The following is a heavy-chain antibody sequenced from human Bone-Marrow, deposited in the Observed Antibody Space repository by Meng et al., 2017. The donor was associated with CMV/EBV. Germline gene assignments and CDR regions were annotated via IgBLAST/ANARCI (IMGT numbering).Heavy chain of an antibody. D-gene: IGHD1-26*01. CDR3: ALSQRPGSRSYISNFDV. V-gene: IGHV4-39*07. CDR1: GDSIRTSDYF. CDR2: IYYSGTT. Sequence: SETLSLTCTVSGDSIRTSDYFWGWIRQPQGKGLEWIGNIYYSGTTYHNPSLKRRVTRSVDTSKHQFSLKLSSVTGADTAVYYCALSQRPGSRSYISNFDVWGQGTMVTVSS. J-gene: IGHJ3*01.